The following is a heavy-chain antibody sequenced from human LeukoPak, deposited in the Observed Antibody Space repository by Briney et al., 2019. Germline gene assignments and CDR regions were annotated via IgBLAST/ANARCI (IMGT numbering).Heavy chain of an antibody. CDR1: GGSISSYY. J-gene: IGHJ5*02. D-gene: IGHD2-15*01. Sequence: LETLSLTCTVSGGSISSYYWSWIRQPPGKGLEWIGYIYYSGSTNYNPSLKSRVTISVDTSKNQFSLKLSSVTAADTAVYYCARDREIFCSGGSCSNWFDPWGQGTLVTVSS. CDR3: ARDREIFCSGGSCSNWFDP. V-gene: IGHV4-59*12. CDR2: IYYSGST.